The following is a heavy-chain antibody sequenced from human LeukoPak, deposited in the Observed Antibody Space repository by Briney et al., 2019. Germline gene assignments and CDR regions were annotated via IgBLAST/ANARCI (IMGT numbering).Heavy chain of an antibody. CDR1: GGSISSYY. CDR2: IYYSGST. V-gene: IGHV4-59*01. J-gene: IGHJ3*02. Sequence: SGTLSLTCTVSGGSISSYYWSWIRQPPGKGLKWIGYIYYSGSTNYNPSLKSRVTISVDTSKDQFSLKLSSVTAADTAVYYCARDGGPAFDIWGQGTMVTVSS. D-gene: IGHD3-16*01. CDR3: ARDGGPAFDI.